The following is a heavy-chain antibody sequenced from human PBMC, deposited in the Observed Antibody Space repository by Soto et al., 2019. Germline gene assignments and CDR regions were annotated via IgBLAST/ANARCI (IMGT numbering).Heavy chain of an antibody. CDR3: ARDASYYSLWSGYYPSRNGMDV. Sequence: QVQVVESGGGVVQPGRSLRLSCAASGFTFSSFGMHWVRQAPGKGLEWVSLIWYDGSKKSYGDSVKGRFTISRDNSRNTVCLQMKSLGADDKAVYYCARDASYYSLWSGYYPSRNGMDVWGQGTTVTVSS. V-gene: IGHV3-33*01. J-gene: IGHJ6*02. CDR2: IWYDGSKK. CDR1: GFTFSSFG. D-gene: IGHD3-3*01.